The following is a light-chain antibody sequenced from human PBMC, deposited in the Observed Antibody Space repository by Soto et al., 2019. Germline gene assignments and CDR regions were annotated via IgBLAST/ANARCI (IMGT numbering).Light chain of an antibody. Sequence: DIQMTQSPSTLSASVGDRVTITCLASQSISSWLAWYQQKPGKAPKLLIYKASTLTSGVPSRFSGSGSGTEFTLTISSLQPDDFATYFCQHYNSYSEAFGKVTKVDIK. CDR1: QSISSW. J-gene: IGKJ1*01. CDR3: QHYNSYSEA. V-gene: IGKV1-5*03. CDR2: KAS.